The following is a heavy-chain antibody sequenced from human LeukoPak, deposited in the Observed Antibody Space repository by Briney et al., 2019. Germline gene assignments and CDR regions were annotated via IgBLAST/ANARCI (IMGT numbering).Heavy chain of an antibody. CDR1: GYRFTSDW. Sequence: GESLKISCKGSGYRFTSDWIGWVRPMPGKGLEWMGIIYPGDSDTRCSPSFQGQVTISADKSVNTAYLQWSSLKASDTAMYYCARLSGRVVCSAGSCYIDSWGQGTLVTVSS. CDR2: IYPGDSDT. CDR3: ARLSGRVVCSAGSCYIDS. V-gene: IGHV5-51*01. D-gene: IGHD2-15*01. J-gene: IGHJ4*02.